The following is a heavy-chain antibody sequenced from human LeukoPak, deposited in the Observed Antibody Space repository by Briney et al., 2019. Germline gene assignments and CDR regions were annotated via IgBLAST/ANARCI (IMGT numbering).Heavy chain of an antibody. J-gene: IGHJ4*02. CDR1: GDSVSSDSYY. Sequence: SETLSLTCTVSGDSVSSDSYYWSWIRQPPGKGLEWIAYIDYSGSTKYNPSLKSRVTITLDTSKNQFSLKLSSVTAADTAVYYCARDRRGYYDSSGYFDYWGQRTLVTVSS. V-gene: IGHV4-61*01. D-gene: IGHD3-22*01. CDR3: ARDRRGYYDSSGYFDY. CDR2: IDYSGST.